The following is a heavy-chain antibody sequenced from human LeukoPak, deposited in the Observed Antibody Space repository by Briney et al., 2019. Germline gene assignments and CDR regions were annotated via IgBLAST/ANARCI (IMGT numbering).Heavy chain of an antibody. CDR2: ISGSGGGT. J-gene: IGHJ4*02. CDR3: AKGPLIEVAGTTWDY. CDR1: GFTFSNYA. D-gene: IGHD6-19*01. V-gene: IGHV3-23*01. Sequence: GGSLRLSCAASGFTFSNYAMSWVRQFPGKGLVWVSAISGSGGGTYYADSEKGRFTISRDNSKNTLHLQMNSLRAEDTAVYYCAKGPLIEVAGTTWDYWGQGTLVTVSS.